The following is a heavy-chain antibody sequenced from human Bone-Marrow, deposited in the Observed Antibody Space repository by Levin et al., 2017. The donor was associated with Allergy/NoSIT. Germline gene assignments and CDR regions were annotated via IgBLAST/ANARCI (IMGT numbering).Heavy chain of an antibody. J-gene: IGHJ4*02. CDR3: ARADMGAVDGTPLED. Sequence: EASVKVSCKASGYTFNNYGMSWVRQAPGQGLEWMGWISAFNGDTDYAQKFQGRVSLTTDTSTNTAYMELRNLRSDAAAVSFCARADMGAVDGTPLEDWGQGTLVTVSS. D-gene: IGHD6-19*01. CDR1: GYTFNNYG. CDR2: ISAFNGDT. V-gene: IGHV1-18*01.